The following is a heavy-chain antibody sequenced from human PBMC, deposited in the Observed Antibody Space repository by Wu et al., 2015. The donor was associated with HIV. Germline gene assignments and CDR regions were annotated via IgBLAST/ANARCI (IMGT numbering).Heavy chain of an antibody. CDR1: GYSFSDYG. J-gene: IGHJ4*02. Sequence: AQLVQSGAEVKKPGASVKVSCKASGYSFSDYGISWVRQAPGQGLEWMGWIATHNGNTNSAQKVQGRVTLTAETSTSTAFMELRSLRSDDTAVYYCAVSYYDARGYSSPVRTFDYWGQGHWSLSPQ. CDR3: AVSYYDARGYSSPVRTFDY. V-gene: IGHV1-18*01. D-gene: IGHD3-22*01. CDR2: IATHNGNT.